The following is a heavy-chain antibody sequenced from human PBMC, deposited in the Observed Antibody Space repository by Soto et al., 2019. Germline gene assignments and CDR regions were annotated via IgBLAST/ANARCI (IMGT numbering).Heavy chain of an antibody. Sequence: VASVKVSCKASGGTFSSYTISLVRQAPGQGLEWMGRIIPILGIANYAQKFQGRVTITADKSTSTAYMELSSLRSEDTAVYYCAREFRRGYCSSTSCQEWGYYYYMDVWGKGTTVTVSS. CDR3: AREFRRGYCSSTSCQEWGYYYYMDV. D-gene: IGHD2-2*01. J-gene: IGHJ6*03. CDR1: GGTFSSYT. V-gene: IGHV1-69*04. CDR2: IIPILGIA.